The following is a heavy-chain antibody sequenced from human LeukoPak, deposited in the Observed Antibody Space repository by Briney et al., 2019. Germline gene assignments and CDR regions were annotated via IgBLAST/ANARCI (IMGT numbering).Heavy chain of an antibody. CDR2: IFYTGRT. Sequence: PSETLSLTCAVYGGSFSGYYWSWIRQPPGKGLEWMGYIFYTGRTNYNPSLRSRVTISVDTSKNQFSLKLTSMTAADTAVYYCVRVPRGYNDNVFGAFDVWGRGTLVAVTS. V-gene: IGHV4-59*01. CDR3: VRVPRGYNDNVFGAFDV. CDR1: GGSFSGYY. D-gene: IGHD5-24*01. J-gene: IGHJ3*01.